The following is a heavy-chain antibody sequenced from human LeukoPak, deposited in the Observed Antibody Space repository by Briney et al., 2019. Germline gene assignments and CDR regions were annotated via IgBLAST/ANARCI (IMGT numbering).Heavy chain of an antibody. D-gene: IGHD6-6*01. J-gene: IGHJ6*02. Sequence: SETLSLTCTVSGGSISSGGYYWSWIRQHPGKGLEWIGYIYDSGSTNYNPSLKSRVTMSVDTSKNQFSLNLRSATAADTAVYYCARASLAESSSFLGYYGMDVWGQGTTVTVSS. CDR3: ARASLAESSSFLGYYGMDV. V-gene: IGHV4-31*03. CDR1: GGSISSGGYY. CDR2: IYDSGST.